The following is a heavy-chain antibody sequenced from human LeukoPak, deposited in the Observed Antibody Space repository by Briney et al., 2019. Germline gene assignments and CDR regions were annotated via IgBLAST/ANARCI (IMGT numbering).Heavy chain of an antibody. CDR2: ISSSSSYI. Sequence: GGSLRLSCAASGFTFSSYSMNWVRQAPEKGLEWVSSISSSSSYIYYADSVKGRFTISRDNAKNSLYLQMNSLRAEDTAVYYCARDLAAAGTPLYYFDYWGQGTLVTVSS. D-gene: IGHD6-13*01. J-gene: IGHJ4*02. V-gene: IGHV3-21*01. CDR3: ARDLAAAGTPLYYFDY. CDR1: GFTFSSYS.